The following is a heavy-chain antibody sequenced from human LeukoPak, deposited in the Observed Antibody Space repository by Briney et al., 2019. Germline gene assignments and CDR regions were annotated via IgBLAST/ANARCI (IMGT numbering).Heavy chain of an antibody. D-gene: IGHD4-17*01. V-gene: IGHV3-30-3*01. CDR3: ARDGDYGDSFDY. CDR2: ISYDGSNK. CDR1: GFTFSSYA. J-gene: IGHJ4*02. Sequence: GGSLRLSCAASGFTFSSYAMHWVRQAPGKGLEWVAVISYDGSNKYYADSVKGRFTISRDNSKNTLYLQMNSLRAEDTAVYYCARDGDYGDSFDYWGQGTLVTVSS.